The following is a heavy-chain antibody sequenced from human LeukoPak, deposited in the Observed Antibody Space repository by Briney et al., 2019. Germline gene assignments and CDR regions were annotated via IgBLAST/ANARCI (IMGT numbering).Heavy chain of an antibody. J-gene: IGHJ4*02. D-gene: IGHD2-2*01. CDR2: ISWNSGSI. CDR3: AKDCGPYCSSTPPRESFLYYFDY. CDR1: GFTFDDYA. V-gene: IGHV3-9*01. Sequence: GRSLRLSCAASGFTFDDYAMHWVRQAPGKGLEWVSGISWNSGSIGYADSVKGRFTISRDNAKNSLYLQMNSLRAEDTALYYCAKDCGPYCSSTPPRESFLYYFDYWGQGTLVTVSS.